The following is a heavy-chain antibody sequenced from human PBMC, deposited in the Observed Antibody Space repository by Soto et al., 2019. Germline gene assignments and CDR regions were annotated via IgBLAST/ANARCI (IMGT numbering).Heavy chain of an antibody. Sequence: QITLKESGPTLVKSTQTLTLTCTFSGFSLSSGGGAVGWIRQPPGKALEWLAIIYASGGPHYSPSLKTRLTITKDTSKNQVVLTMTNMDPVDTATYYCGHRRDVATRCWFDPWGQGILVTVSS. V-gene: IGHV2-5*01. J-gene: IGHJ5*02. D-gene: IGHD6-6*01. CDR2: IYASGGP. CDR3: GHRRDVATRCWFDP. CDR1: GFSLSSGGGA.